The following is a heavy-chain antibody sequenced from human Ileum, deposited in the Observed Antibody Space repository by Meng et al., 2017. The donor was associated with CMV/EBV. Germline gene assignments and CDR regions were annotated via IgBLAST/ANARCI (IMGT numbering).Heavy chain of an antibody. CDR2: IIPILGIA. V-gene: IGHV1-69*10. Sequence: SVKVSCKASGGTFSSYAISCVRHAPGQGLEWMGGIIPILGIANYAQKFQGRVTITADKSTSTDYMQLSSMRSEDTAEYYCADTNGRYCSSTSCYIRERGWFDPWGQGTLVTVSS. J-gene: IGHJ5*02. CDR3: ADTNGRYCSSTSCYIRERGWFDP. CDR1: GGTFSSYA. D-gene: IGHD2-2*02.